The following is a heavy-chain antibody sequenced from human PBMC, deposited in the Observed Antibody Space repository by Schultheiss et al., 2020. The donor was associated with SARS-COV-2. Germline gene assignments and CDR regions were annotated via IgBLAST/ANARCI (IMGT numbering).Heavy chain of an antibody. CDR2: MNPNSGDT. D-gene: IGHD2-2*01. CDR3: ARVVPAARASGITRWFDP. J-gene: IGHJ5*02. CDR1: GYTFTSYD. Sequence: ASVKVSCKASGYTFTSYDINWVRQATGQGLEWMGWMNPNSGDTDYAQKFQGRVTMTRNTSISTAYMELSSLRSDDTAVYYCARVVPAARASGITRWFDPWGQGTLVTVSS. V-gene: IGHV1-8*01.